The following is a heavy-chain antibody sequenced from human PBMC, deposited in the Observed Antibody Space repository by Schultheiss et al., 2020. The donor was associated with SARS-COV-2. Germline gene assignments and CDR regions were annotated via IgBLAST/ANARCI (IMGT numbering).Heavy chain of an antibody. CDR1: GFTLSNAW. J-gene: IGHJ3*02. CDR2: VRRQSNGYST. V-gene: IGHV3-15*07. CDR3: TRVGAYYDSSGYEDAFDI. D-gene: IGHD3-22*01. Sequence: GESLKISCAASGFTLSNAWMHWIRQAPGKGLEWVGRVRRQSNGYSTEYAASVQGRFTISRDDSNSIAYLQMSGLKTEDTAVYYCTRVGAYYDSSGYEDAFDIWGQGTMVTVSS.